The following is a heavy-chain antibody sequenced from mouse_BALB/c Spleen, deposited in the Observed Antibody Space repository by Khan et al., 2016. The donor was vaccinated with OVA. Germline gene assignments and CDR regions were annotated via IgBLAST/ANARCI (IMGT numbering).Heavy chain of an antibody. CDR3: ARFNSNGDYAMDY. V-gene: IGHV1S130*01. J-gene: IGHJ4*01. CDR2: IHPNSGNT. Sequence: VQLQQSGSVLVRPGASVKLSCKASGYTFTSSWMHWAKQRPGQGLEWIGEIHPNSGNTNYNEKFKGKATLTVDTSSSTAYVDLSSLTSEDSAVYYCARFNSNGDYAMDYWGQGTSVTVSS. D-gene: IGHD2-5*01. CDR1: GYTFTSSW.